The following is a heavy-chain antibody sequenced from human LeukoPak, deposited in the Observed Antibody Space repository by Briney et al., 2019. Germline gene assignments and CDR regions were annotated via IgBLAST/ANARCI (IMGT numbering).Heavy chain of an antibody. Sequence: LPGRSLRLSCAASGFTFSSYGMPWVRQAPGKGLEWVAVISYDGSNKYYADSVKGRFTISRDNSKNTLYLQMNSLRAEDTAVYYCATEVDTLVFRYWGQGTLVTVSS. CDR2: ISYDGSNK. CDR1: GFTFSSYG. J-gene: IGHJ4*02. D-gene: IGHD5-18*01. CDR3: ATEVDTLVFRY. V-gene: IGHV3-30*03.